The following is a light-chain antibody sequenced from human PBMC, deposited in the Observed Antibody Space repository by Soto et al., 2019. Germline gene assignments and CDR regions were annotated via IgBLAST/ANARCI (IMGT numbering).Light chain of an antibody. V-gene: IGLV2-23*01. CDR1: SSDVGSYDL. Sequence: QSALTQPASVSGSPGQSITISCTGTSSDVGSYDLVSWYQQPPGKAPKLMIYGDTKRPSGISTRFSGSKSGNAAPLTISGLQAEDEADYYCCSYAGSGTFVFGTGTKLTVL. J-gene: IGLJ1*01. CDR3: CSYAGSGTFV. CDR2: GDT.